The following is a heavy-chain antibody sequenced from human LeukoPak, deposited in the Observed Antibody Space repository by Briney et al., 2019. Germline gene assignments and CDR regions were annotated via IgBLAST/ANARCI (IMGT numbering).Heavy chain of an antibody. V-gene: IGHV3-23*01. CDR1: GFTFSSYA. Sequence: PGGSLRLSCAASGFTFSSYAMTWVRQAPGKGLEWVSGISGSGGSTYYADSVKGRFTISRDNSKNTLYLQMNSLRAEDTALYYCAKDSGAIALRVIFDYRGQGTLVTVSS. CDR3: AKDSGAIALRVIFDY. D-gene: IGHD2-21*01. J-gene: IGHJ4*02. CDR2: ISGSGGST.